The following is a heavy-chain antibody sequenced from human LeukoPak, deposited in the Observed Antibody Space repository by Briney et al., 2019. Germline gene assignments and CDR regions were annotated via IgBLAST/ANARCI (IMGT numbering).Heavy chain of an antibody. CDR1: GSMYNYY. D-gene: IGHD1-26*01. CDR2: IHYSGST. Sequence: PSETLSLTCTVSGSMYNYYWSWIRQPPGKGLEWIGYIHYSGSTNYNPSLKSRVTMSLDTSNNQVSLKLNSVTAADTAVYYCARHISSGGTYAHFDYWGQGNLVTVSS. V-gene: IGHV4-59*08. J-gene: IGHJ4*02. CDR3: ARHISSGGTYAHFDY.